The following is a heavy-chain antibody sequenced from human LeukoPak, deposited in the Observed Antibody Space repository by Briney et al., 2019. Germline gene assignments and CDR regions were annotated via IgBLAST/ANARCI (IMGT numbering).Heavy chain of an antibody. Sequence: SETLSLTCTVSGGSISGYSWSWIRRPPGKGLEWIGYTHYSGSSNYNPSLKSRVTISVDTSKNQFSLKVSSVTAADTAVYYCARCGRNNRGYYYMEDWGKGTTVTVSS. D-gene: IGHD2/OR15-2a*01. CDR3: ARCGRNNRGYYYMED. CDR1: GGSISGYS. V-gene: IGHV4-59*01. CDR2: THYSGSS. J-gene: IGHJ6*03.